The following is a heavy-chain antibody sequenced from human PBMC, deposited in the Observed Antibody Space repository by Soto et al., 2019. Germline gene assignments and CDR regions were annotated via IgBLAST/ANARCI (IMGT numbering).Heavy chain of an antibody. CDR3: ARDGYDDAFDI. V-gene: IGHV4-61*01. J-gene: IGHJ3*02. CDR1: GGSVSSGSHY. Sequence: QVQLQESGPGLVKPSETLSLTCTVSGGSVSSGSHYWSWIRQPPGKGLEWIGYIYYSGSTNYNPSLKSRVTIAVDTSKNQFSLKLSSVTAADTDVYYCARDGYDDAFDIWGQGTMVTVSS. D-gene: IGHD3-16*01. CDR2: IYYSGST.